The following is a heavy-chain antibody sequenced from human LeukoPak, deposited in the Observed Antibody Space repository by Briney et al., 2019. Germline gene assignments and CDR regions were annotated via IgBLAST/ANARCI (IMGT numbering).Heavy chain of an antibody. Sequence: SETLSLTCSVSGGSISTYYWNWIRQPPGKGLEWIGHIYYSGSTNSNPSLKSRVSMSVDTSKNQFSLNLSSVTAADTAIYYCARDRGGSSWSNDAFDIWGQGTTVTVSS. J-gene: IGHJ3*02. D-gene: IGHD6-13*01. CDR2: IYYSGST. CDR1: GGSISTYY. V-gene: IGHV4-59*01. CDR3: ARDRGGSSWSNDAFDI.